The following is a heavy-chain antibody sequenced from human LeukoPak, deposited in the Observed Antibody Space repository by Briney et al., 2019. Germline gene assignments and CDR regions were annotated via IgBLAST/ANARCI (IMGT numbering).Heavy chain of an antibody. CDR1: GFTFSSYA. Sequence: GGSLRLSCAASGFTFSSYAMHWVRQAPGKGLEWVAVISYDGSNKYYADSVKGRFTISRDNSKNTLYLQMNSLRAEDTAVYYCARAPHYYDSSGYFYWGQGTLATVSS. D-gene: IGHD3-22*01. CDR3: ARAPHYYDSSGYFY. J-gene: IGHJ4*02. V-gene: IGHV3-30-3*01. CDR2: ISYDGSNK.